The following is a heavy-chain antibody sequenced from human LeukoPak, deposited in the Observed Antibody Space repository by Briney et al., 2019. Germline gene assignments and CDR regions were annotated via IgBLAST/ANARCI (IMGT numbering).Heavy chain of an antibody. V-gene: IGHV1-69*01. D-gene: IGHD6-6*01. Sequence: SVKVSCKASGGTFSSYAISWVRQAPGQGLEWMGGIIPIFGTANYAQKFQGRVTITADESTSTAYMELSSLRSEDTAVYYCAREGSSSSFPIYYYYGMDVWGQGTTVTVSS. CDR2: IIPIFGTA. J-gene: IGHJ6*02. CDR3: AREGSSSSFPIYYYYGMDV. CDR1: GGTFSSYA.